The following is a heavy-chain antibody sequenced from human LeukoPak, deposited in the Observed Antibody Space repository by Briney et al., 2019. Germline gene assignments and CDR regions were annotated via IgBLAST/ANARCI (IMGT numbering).Heavy chain of an antibody. Sequence: GASVKVSCKASGYTFISYGISWVRQAPGQGLEWMGWISAYNGNTNYAQKLQGRVTMTTDTSTSTAYMELRSLRSDDTAVYYCARGRRQWLVKELDYWGQGTLVTVSS. J-gene: IGHJ4*02. CDR1: GYTFISYG. CDR2: ISAYNGNT. V-gene: IGHV1-18*01. D-gene: IGHD6-19*01. CDR3: ARGRRQWLVKELDY.